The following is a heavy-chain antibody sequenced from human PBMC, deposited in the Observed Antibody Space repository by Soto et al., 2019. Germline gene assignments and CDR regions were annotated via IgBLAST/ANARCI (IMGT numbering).Heavy chain of an antibody. CDR2: INHSGST. V-gene: IGHV4-34*01. J-gene: IGHJ5*02. Sequence: SETLSLTXAVYGGSFSGYYWSWIRQPPGKGLEWIGEINHSGSTNYNPSLKSRVTISVDTSKNQFSLKLSSVTAADTAVYYCARSTWEWWFDPWGQGTLVTVSS. D-gene: IGHD3-3*01. CDR1: GGSFSGYY. CDR3: ARSTWEWWFDP.